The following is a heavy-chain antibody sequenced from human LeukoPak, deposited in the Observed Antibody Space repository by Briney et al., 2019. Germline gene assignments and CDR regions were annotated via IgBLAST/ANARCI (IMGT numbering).Heavy chain of an antibody. D-gene: IGHD6-13*01. V-gene: IGHV3-30*18. Sequence: PGGSLRLSCAASGFTFRSYGMHWVRQAPGKGLEWVAVISDDGRNKYYADSVKGRFTISRDDSKNTLYLQMNSLRAEDTAMYFCAKDRSRTWSFDYWGRGTLVTVSS. CDR2: ISDDGRNK. CDR1: GFTFRSYG. CDR3: AKDRSRTWSFDY. J-gene: IGHJ4*02.